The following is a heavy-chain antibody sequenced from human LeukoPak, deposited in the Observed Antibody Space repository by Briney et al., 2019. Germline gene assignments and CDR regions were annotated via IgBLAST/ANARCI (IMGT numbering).Heavy chain of an antibody. CDR1: GYTFTDYY. V-gene: IGHV1-2*06. Sequence: ASVKVSCKASGYTFTDYYMHWVRQAPGQGLEWMGRINPNSGGTNYAQKFQGRVTMTRDTSISTAYMELSRLRSDDTAVYYCARPSDSSSFDYWGQGTLVTLSS. J-gene: IGHJ4*02. CDR2: INPNSGGT. D-gene: IGHD6-13*01. CDR3: ARPSDSSSFDY.